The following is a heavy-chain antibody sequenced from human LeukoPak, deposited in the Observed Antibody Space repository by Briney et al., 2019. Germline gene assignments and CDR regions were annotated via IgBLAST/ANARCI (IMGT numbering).Heavy chain of an antibody. V-gene: IGHV1-46*03. CDR3: ARDYSSYYGSGRGVLNAFDI. CDR2: INPSGGST. J-gene: IGHJ3*02. D-gene: IGHD3-10*01. CDR1: GYTFTSYY. Sequence: ASVKVSCKASGYTFTSYYMRWVRQAPGQGLEWMGIINPSGGSTSYAQKFQGRVTMTRDTSTSTVYMELSSLRSEDTAVYYCARDYSSYYGSGRGVLNAFDIWGQGTMVTVSS.